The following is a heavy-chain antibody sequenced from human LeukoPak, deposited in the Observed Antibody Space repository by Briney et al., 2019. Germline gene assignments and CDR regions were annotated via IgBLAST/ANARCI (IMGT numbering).Heavy chain of an antibody. CDR2: IKQDGSEK. Sequence: GGSLRLSCAASGFTFSSYWMSWVRQAPGKGLEWVANIKQDGSEKYYVDSVKGRFTISRDNSKNTLSLQMNSLRAEDTAVYYCVRGPYGSGSYRWGQGTLVTVSA. D-gene: IGHD3-10*01. J-gene: IGHJ4*02. CDR3: VRGPYGSGSYR. V-gene: IGHV3-7*02. CDR1: GFTFSSYW.